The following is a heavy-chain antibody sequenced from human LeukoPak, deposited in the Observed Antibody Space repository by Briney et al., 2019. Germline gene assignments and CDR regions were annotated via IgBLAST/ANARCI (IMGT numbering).Heavy chain of an antibody. Sequence: GGSLRLSCAASGFTFSDYYMSWIRQAPGKGLEWVSYISSSSSTIYHADSVKGRFTISRDNAKNSLYLQMNSLRAEDTAVYYCARVSSSWYSWIDYWGQGTLVTVSS. CDR1: GFTFSDYY. V-gene: IGHV3-11*04. CDR3: ARVSSSWYSWIDY. D-gene: IGHD6-13*01. J-gene: IGHJ4*02. CDR2: ISSSSSTI.